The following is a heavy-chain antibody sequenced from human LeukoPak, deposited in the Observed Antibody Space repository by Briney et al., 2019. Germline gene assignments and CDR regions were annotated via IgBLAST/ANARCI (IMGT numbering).Heavy chain of an antibody. CDR2: IYYSGST. CDR1: GGSISSSNYY. J-gene: IGHJ4*02. Sequence: SETLSLTCSVSGGSISSSNYYWGWIRQPPGKGLEWIGIIYYSGSTSYNPSLKSRVTISIDTSKNQFSLKLTSVTAADTAVYYCAGPLLTYYSDSSAYSWGQGTLGTVSS. V-gene: IGHV4-39*01. CDR3: AGPLLTYYSDSSAYS. D-gene: IGHD3-22*01.